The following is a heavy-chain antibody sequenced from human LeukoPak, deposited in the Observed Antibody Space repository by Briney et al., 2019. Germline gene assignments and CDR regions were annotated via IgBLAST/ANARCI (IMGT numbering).Heavy chain of an antibody. CDR2: ISLSGLT. V-gene: IGHV4/OR15-8*01. J-gene: IGHJ4*02. Sequence: SETLSLTCGVSGGSISSKYWWSWVRQPPEQGLDWIGVISLSGLTNNNPSLNCRVTMSLDKSKKLLSLNLTSVTAADTAVYYCATRIGGGSSCYFDYWGEGALVTVSS. CDR1: GGSISSKYW. D-gene: IGHD6-6*01. CDR3: ATRIGGGSSCYFDY.